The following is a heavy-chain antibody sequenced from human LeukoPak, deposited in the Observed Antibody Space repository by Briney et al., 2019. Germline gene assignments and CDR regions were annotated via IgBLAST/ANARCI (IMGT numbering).Heavy chain of an antibody. D-gene: IGHD3-3*01. CDR2: IYYSGDT. J-gene: IGHJ6*03. V-gene: IGHV4-59*01. CDR1: GDSIRSYC. CDR3: ARVKLNEFFGKNPAYYYVDV. Sequence: SETLSLTCTVSGDSIRSYCWTWIRQPPGKKLEWIGYIYYSGDTNYNPSLKSRVTISIDTSKNQFSLKLSSVTAADTAVYHCARVKLNEFFGKNPAYYYVDVWGKGTTVTVSS.